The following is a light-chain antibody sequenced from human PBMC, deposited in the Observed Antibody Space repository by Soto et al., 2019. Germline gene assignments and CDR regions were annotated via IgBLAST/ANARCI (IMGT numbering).Light chain of an antibody. J-gene: IGLJ1*01. CDR3: SSYADNYNYV. V-gene: IGLV2-8*01. CDR1: SSDVGGYNY. CDR2: EVS. Sequence: QSVLTQPPSASGSPGQSVTISCTGTSSDVGGYNYVSWYQQHPGKAPRLIIFEVSKRPSGVPDRFSGSKSGNTASLTVSGLQAEDEADYYCSSYADNYNYVFXTGTKVTVL.